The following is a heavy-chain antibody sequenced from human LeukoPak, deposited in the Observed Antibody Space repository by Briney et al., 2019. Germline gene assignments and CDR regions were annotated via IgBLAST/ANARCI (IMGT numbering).Heavy chain of an antibody. CDR2: ISWNSGSI. CDR3: ARGEQLGISFDY. D-gene: IGHD6-6*01. J-gene: IGHJ4*02. CDR1: GFTFDDYA. Sequence: GGSLRLSCAASGFTFDDYAMHWVRQAPGKGLEWVSGISWNSGSIGYADSVKGRFTISRDNAKNSLYLQMNSLRAEDTAVYYCARGEQLGISFDYWGQGTLVTVSS. V-gene: IGHV3-9*01.